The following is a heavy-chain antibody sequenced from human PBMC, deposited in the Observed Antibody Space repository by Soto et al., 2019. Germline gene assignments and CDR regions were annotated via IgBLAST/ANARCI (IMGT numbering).Heavy chain of an antibody. Sequence: EVQLLESGGGLVQPGGSLRLSCAASGFTFSSYAMSWVRQAPGKGLEWVSRISGSGGSTYNADSVKGRFTISRDNAKNTMELQMNSLRAEDTAVEDGAKRGDIGVTIVVLYYFDYGGQGTLGTVSS. D-gene: IGHD5-12*01. V-gene: IGHV3-23*01. CDR3: AKRGDIGVTIVVLYYFDY. J-gene: IGHJ4*02. CDR2: ISGSGGST. CDR1: GFTFSSYA.